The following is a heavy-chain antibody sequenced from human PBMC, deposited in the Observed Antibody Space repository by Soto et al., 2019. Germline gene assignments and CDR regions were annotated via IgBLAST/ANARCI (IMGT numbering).Heavy chain of an antibody. CDR1: GYTFTGYG. V-gene: IGHV1-18*01. D-gene: IGHD1-26*01. Sequence: VMLSCRASGYTFTGYGINWGGRGPGQGLEWMGWISAYNGNTNYAQKLQGRVTMTTDTSTSTAYMELRSLRSDDTAVYYCARASGSSYWFDPWGQGTLVTVSS. CDR3: ARASGSSYWFDP. CDR2: ISAYNGNT. J-gene: IGHJ5*02.